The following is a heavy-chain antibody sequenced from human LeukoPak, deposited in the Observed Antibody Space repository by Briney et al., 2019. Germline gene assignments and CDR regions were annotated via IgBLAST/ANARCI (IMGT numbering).Heavy chain of an antibody. CDR3: ARDLGAAAGPLDYYGMDV. CDR2: ISESGNII. Sequence: PGGSLRLSCAASGFTFSDEYMNWIRQAPGKGLEWVSYISESGNIIYYADSVKGRFTISRDNAKNSLYLQMNSLRAEDTAVYYCARDLGAAAGPLDYYGMDVWGQGTTVTVSS. V-gene: IGHV3-11*04. D-gene: IGHD6-13*01. CDR1: GFTFSDEY. J-gene: IGHJ6*02.